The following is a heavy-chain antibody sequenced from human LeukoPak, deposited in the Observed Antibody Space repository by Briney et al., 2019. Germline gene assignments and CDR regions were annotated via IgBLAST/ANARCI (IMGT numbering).Heavy chain of an antibody. J-gene: IGHJ6*02. Sequence: GASVKVSCKASGYTFTSYGISWVRQAPGQGLEWMGWISAYNGNTNYAQKLQGRVTMTTDTSTSTAYMELRSLRSDDTAVYYCARARGSYGRPPLPYGMDVWGQGTTVTVSS. D-gene: IGHD1-26*01. CDR3: ARARGSYGRPPLPYGMDV. CDR2: ISAYNGNT. CDR1: GYTFTSYG. V-gene: IGHV1-18*01.